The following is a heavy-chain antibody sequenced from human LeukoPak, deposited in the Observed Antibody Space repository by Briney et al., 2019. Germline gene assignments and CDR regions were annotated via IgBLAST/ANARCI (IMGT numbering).Heavy chain of an antibody. CDR2: ISYDGRNK. CDR3: SKDRYSYAYEYFDC. D-gene: IGHD5-18*01. Sequence: PGRSLRLSCEASGFTFSSYGMHWVRQAPGKGLEWVAVISYDGRNKYYADSVKGRFTISRDNSKNTLYLQMNSLRAEDTAVYYCSKDRYSYAYEYFDCWGQGTLVSVSS. J-gene: IGHJ4*02. V-gene: IGHV3-30*18. CDR1: GFTFSSYG.